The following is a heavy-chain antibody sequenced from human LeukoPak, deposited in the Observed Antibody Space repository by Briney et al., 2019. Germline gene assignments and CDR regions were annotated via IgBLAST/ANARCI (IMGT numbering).Heavy chain of an antibody. CDR3: ASSSSWSIFDY. Sequence: ASVKVSCKASGYTFSSYAMNWVRQAPGQGLEWTGWINTNTGNTTYAQGFTVRFVFSLDTSVSTAYLQISSLKAEDTAVYYCASSSSWSIFDYWGQGPLVPVSS. J-gene: IGHJ4*02. CDR2: INTNTGNT. D-gene: IGHD6-13*01. V-gene: IGHV7-4-1*02. CDR1: GYTFSSYA.